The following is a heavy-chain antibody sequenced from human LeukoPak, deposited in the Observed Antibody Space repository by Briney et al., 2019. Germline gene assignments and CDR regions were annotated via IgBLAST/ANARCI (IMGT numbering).Heavy chain of an antibody. CDR2: INSDGSST. CDR3: TRETVVNQRALDY. CDR1: GFTVSTYW. V-gene: IGHV3-74*03. Sequence: PGGSLRLSRAASGFTVSTYWMHWVRQAPGKGLVWVSRINSDGSSTTYADSVKGRFTISRDNANNTLYLQMNSLRAEDTAVYYCTRETVVNQRALDYWGQGTLVTVSS. D-gene: IGHD4-23*01. J-gene: IGHJ4*02.